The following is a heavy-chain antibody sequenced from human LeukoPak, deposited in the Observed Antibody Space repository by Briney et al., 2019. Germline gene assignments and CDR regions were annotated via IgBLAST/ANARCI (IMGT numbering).Heavy chain of an antibody. CDR1: GGSISSSSYY. Sequence: PSETLSLTCTVSGGSISSSSYYWGWIRQPPGKGLEWIGSISYGGSTYYNPSLKSRVTISVDTSKNQFSLKLSSVTAADAAVYYCARDYVWDAFDIWGQGTMVTVSS. J-gene: IGHJ3*02. V-gene: IGHV4-39*02. CDR3: ARDYVWDAFDI. D-gene: IGHD2-8*01. CDR2: ISYGGST.